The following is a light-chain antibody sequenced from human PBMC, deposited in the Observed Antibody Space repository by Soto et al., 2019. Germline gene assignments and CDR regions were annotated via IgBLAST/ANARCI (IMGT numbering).Light chain of an antibody. V-gene: IGKV3-20*01. CDR1: QTVTSNY. J-gene: IGKJ5*01. CDR3: QQDGTSPIT. Sequence: DIVLPQSPSPLSLSPGERSTLSCMASQTVTSNYLVWYQQKPGQTPRLLIYGASSRATGIPDRFSGSGSGTDFTLTITRLEPADFAVYYCQQDGTSPITFGQGTRLENK. CDR2: GAS.